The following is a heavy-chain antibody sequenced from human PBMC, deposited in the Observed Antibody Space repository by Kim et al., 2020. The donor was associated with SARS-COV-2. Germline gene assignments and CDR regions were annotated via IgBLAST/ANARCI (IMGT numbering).Heavy chain of an antibody. CDR1: GGSISSYY. CDR3: ARMGDSSGYYYGPFDY. CDR2: IYYSGST. V-gene: IGHV4-59*08. D-gene: IGHD3-22*01. J-gene: IGHJ4*02. Sequence: SETLSLTCTVSGGSISSYYWSWIRQPPGKGLDWIGYIYYSGSTNYNPSLKSRVTISVDTSKNQFSLKLSSVTAADTAVYYCARMGDSSGYYYGPFDYWGQGTLVTVSS.